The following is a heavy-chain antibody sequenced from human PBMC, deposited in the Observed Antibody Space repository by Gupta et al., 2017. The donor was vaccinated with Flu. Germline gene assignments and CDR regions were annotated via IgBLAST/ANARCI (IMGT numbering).Heavy chain of an antibody. J-gene: IGHJ3*01. CDR2: INSSSDYI. CDR1: GFTFSFYN. CDR3: ARRFCSDATCYFAFDL. D-gene: IGHD2-2*01. Sequence: EVQLVESGGGLVKRGGSLRLSCAASGFTFSFYNMNWVRQAPGKGLEWVSSINSSSDYIHYADSVKGRFTISRDNARKSVHLQMNSLRAEDTAVYYCARRFCSDATCYFAFDLWGQGTMVTVSS. V-gene: IGHV3-21*01.